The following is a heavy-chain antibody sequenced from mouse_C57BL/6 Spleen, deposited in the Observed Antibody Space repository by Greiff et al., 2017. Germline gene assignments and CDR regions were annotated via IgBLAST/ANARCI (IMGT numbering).Heavy chain of an antibody. CDR1: GYTFTSYW. V-gene: IGHV1-50*01. CDR2: IDPSDSYT. CDR3: ASSSYY. Sequence: VKLQQPGAELVKPGASVKLSCKASGYTFTSYWMQWVKQRPGQGLEWIGEIDPSDSYTNYNQKFKGKATLTVDTSSSTAYMQLSSLTSEDSAVYYCASSSYYWGQGTTLTVSS. J-gene: IGHJ2*01.